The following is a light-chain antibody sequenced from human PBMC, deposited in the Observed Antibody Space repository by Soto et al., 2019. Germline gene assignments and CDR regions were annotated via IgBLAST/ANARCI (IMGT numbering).Light chain of an antibody. V-gene: IGLV2-23*02. CDR1: SSDVGSYNL. J-gene: IGLJ1*01. Sequence: SVLTQPASVSGSPGQSITISCTGTSSDVGSYNLVSWYQQHPGKAPKLMIYEVSKRPSGVSNRFSGSKSGNTASLTISGLQAEDEADYYCCSYAGSSTPLIFGIGTKVTVL. CDR2: EVS. CDR3: CSYAGSSTPLI.